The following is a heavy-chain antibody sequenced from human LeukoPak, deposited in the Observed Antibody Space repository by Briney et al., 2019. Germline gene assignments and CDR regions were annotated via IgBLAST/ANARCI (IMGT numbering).Heavy chain of an antibody. Sequence: GGSLRLSCAASGFTFSRSDMTWVRQTPGKGLDWVPSISSSGNTYYADSVKGRFTISRDNSKNMLYLQMNSLRAEDTAVYYCVKGRISEDGLDFWGQGTLVTVSS. V-gene: IGHV3-23*01. CDR2: ISSSGNT. CDR1: GFTFSRSD. CDR3: VKGRISEDGLDF. D-gene: IGHD6-13*01. J-gene: IGHJ4*02.